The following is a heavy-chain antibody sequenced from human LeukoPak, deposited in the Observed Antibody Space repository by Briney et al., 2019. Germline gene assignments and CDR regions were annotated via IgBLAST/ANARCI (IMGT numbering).Heavy chain of an antibody. Sequence: SETLSLTCTVSGGSITSSIYYWGWLRQPPGKGLEWIGSIYYSGSTYYNPSLKSRVTISVDTSKNQFSLKLSSVTAADTAVYYCAKQTELWFGDPLGYFDYWGQGTLVTVSS. J-gene: IGHJ4*02. CDR2: IYYSGST. CDR3: AKQTELWFGDPLGYFDY. V-gene: IGHV4-39*07. D-gene: IGHD3-10*01. CDR1: GGSITSSIYY.